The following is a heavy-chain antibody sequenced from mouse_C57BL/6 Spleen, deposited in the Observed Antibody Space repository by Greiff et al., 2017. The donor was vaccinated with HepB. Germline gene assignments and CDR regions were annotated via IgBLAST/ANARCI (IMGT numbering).Heavy chain of an antibody. V-gene: IGHV5-6*01. CDR1: GFTFSSYG. CDR3: ARQRDAGDYVLMDY. CDR2: ISSGGSYT. J-gene: IGHJ4*01. Sequence: EVQGVESGGDLVKPGGSLKLSCAASGFTFSSYGMSWVRQTPDKRLEWVATISSGGSYTYYPDSVKGRFTISRDNAKNTLYLQMSSLKSEDTAMYYCARQRDAGDYVLMDYWGQGTSVTVSS. D-gene: IGHD2-13*01.